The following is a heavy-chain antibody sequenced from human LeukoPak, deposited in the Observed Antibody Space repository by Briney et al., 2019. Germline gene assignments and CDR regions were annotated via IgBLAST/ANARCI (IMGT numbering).Heavy chain of an antibody. J-gene: IGHJ3*02. CDR2: IYPGDSDT. Sequence: GESLKISWRGSGYSFTTYWIGWVRQIPGKGLEYRGIIYPGDSDTRYSPSFQGQVTISADKSISTAYLQWSSLQASDTAMYYCATGYGSGRGAFDIWGQGTMVTVSS. CDR3: ATGYGSGRGAFDI. V-gene: IGHV5-51*01. CDR1: GYSFTTYW. D-gene: IGHD6-19*01.